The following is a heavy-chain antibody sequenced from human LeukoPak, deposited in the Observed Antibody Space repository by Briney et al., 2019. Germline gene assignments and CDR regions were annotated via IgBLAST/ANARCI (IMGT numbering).Heavy chain of an antibody. J-gene: IGHJ4*02. CDR2: FGAGISGI. Sequence: AGGSLRLSCAASGFTFSDYSMNWVRRAPGKGLEWISYFGAGISGIYYADSVKGRFTISRDNAKNSLYLQMNSLRDEDTAVYYCARVFGVEFDYWGRGTLVTVSS. D-gene: IGHD3-10*02. CDR3: ARVFGVEFDY. V-gene: IGHV3-48*02. CDR1: GFTFSDYS.